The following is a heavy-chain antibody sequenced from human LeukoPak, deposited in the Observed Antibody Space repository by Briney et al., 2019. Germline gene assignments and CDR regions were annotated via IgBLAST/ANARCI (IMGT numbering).Heavy chain of an antibody. V-gene: IGHV1-24*01. Sequence: ASVKVSCKVSGYSLTKLSMHWVRQAPGKGLEWMGGFDPEDDDTIHAQKFQGRVTMTEDSSTDTAYMELSSLRSEDTAVYYCATSGNCSGGSCDFNWYSDLWGRGTLVTVSS. CDR3: ATSGNCSGGSCDFNWYSDL. J-gene: IGHJ2*01. CDR1: GYSLTKLS. D-gene: IGHD2-15*01. CDR2: FDPEDDDT.